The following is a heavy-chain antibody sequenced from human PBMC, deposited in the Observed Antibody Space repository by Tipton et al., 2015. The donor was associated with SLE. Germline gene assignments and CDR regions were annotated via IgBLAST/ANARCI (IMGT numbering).Heavy chain of an antibody. CDR3: FLRYFDWLFSDAFDI. Sequence: TLSLTCTVSGGSISSYYWSWIRQPAGKGLEWIGRSYYSGSTYYNPSLKSRVTISVDTSKNQFSLKLSSVTAADTAVYYCFLRYFDWLFSDAFDIWGHGTMVTVSS. D-gene: IGHD3-9*01. CDR1: GGSISSYY. J-gene: IGHJ3*02. CDR2: SYYSGST. V-gene: IGHV4-59*05.